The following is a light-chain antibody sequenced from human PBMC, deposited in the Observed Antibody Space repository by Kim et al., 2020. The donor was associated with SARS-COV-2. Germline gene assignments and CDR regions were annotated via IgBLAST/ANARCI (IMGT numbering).Light chain of an antibody. CDR2: GAS. V-gene: IGKV3-20*01. J-gene: IGKJ1*01. CDR3: QQYGSSPRT. Sequence: SPGERATLSGRASQSISSSYLAWYQQKPGQAPRLLIYGASSGATGIPDRFSGSGSGTDFTLTISRLEPEDFAVYYCQQYGSSPRTFGQGTKVDIK. CDR1: QSISSSY.